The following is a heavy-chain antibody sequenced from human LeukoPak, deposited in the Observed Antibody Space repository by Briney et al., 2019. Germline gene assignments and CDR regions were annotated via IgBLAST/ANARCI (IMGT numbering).Heavy chain of an antibody. CDR2: ISYSGGP. CDR1: GDSISSYH. Sequence: PSETLSLTCTVSGDSISSYHWSWIRQPPGKGLEWIGYISYSGGPNYNPSHKRRVTISIDTSKNQFSLKLSSVTAADTAVYYCARERREQLLPPYTRSVTYFDYWGQGALVTVSS. V-gene: IGHV4-59*12. CDR3: ARERREQLLPPYTRSVTYFDY. D-gene: IGHD2-2*01. J-gene: IGHJ4*02.